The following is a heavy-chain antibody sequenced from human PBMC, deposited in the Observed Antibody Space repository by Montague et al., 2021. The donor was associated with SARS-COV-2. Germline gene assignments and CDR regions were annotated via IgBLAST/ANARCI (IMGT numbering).Heavy chain of an antibody. J-gene: IGHJ3*02. CDR1: GFSLSTSGVG. Sequence: PALVKPTQTLTLTCTFSGFSLSTSGVGVGWIRQPPGKALEWLALIYWDDDKRYSPSLKSRLTITKDTSKNQVVLTMTNMDPVDTATYYCARIQATVNAFDIWGQGTMVTVSS. V-gene: IGHV2-5*02. CDR2: IYWDDDK. D-gene: IGHD4-17*01. CDR3: ARIQATVNAFDI.